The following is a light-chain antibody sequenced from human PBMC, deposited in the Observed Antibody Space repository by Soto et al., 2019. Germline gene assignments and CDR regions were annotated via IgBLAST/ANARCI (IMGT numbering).Light chain of an antibody. CDR1: QSVSSN. V-gene: IGKV3-15*01. CDR2: GAS. CDR3: QQYNNWPQWT. J-gene: IGKJ1*01. Sequence: IVMTQSPATLSVYTGERATLSCRASQSVSSNLAWYQQKPGQAPRLLIYGASTRATGIPARFSGSGSGTEFTLTISSLQSEDFAVYYCQQYNNWPQWTFGQGTKVDIK.